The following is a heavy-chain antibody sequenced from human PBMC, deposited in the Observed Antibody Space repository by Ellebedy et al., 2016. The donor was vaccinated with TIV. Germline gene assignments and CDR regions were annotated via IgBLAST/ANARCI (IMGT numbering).Heavy chain of an antibody. Sequence: AASVKVSCKASGYTFTSYGISWVRQAPGQGLEWMGWISAYNGNTNYAQKLQGRVTMTTDTSTSTAYMELRSLRSEDTAVYYCARANRDGYNLDYWGQGTLVPVSS. J-gene: IGHJ4*02. V-gene: IGHV1-18*04. CDR2: ISAYNGNT. D-gene: IGHD5-24*01. CDR3: ARANRDGYNLDY. CDR1: GYTFTSYG.